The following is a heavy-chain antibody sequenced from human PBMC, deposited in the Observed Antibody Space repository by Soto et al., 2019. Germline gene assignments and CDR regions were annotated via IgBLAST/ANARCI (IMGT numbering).Heavy chain of an antibody. CDR3: ARTTSVFDY. CDR1: GDNVSNKSAA. Sequence: SQTLTLTCTISGDNVSNKSAAWNWIRQSPSRGLEWLGRTYYRSKWYNEYAVSVKGRITVNPDTSKNQFSLQLSSVTPEDTAVYYCARTTSVFDYWGQGTQVTVSS. D-gene: IGHD1-1*01. J-gene: IGHJ4*02. V-gene: IGHV6-1*01. CDR2: TYYRSKWYN.